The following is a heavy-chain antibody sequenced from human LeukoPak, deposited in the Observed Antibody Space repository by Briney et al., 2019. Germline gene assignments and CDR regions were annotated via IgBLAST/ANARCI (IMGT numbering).Heavy chain of an antibody. CDR3: GKTTTGYSSGRNPAWPVDY. CDR1: GFTFSSYA. D-gene: IGHD6-19*01. CDR2: TFGSGGSA. Sequence: GSLRLSCTASGFTFSSYAMYWVRQAPGKGLEWVSGTFGSGGSAHYADSVKGRFTISRDNSQNTVYLQMNSLRAEDTAVYYCGKTTTGYSSGRNPAWPVDYWGQGTLVTVTS. V-gene: IGHV3-23*01. J-gene: IGHJ4*02.